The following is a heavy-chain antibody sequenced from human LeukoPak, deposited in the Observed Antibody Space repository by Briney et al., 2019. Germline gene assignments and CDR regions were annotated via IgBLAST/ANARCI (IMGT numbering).Heavy chain of an antibody. CDR2: IYSGGST. Sequence: GGSMRLSCAASGFTVSSNYMSWVRQAPGKGLEWVSVIYSGGSTYYADSVKGRFTISRDNSKNTLYLQMNSLRAEDTAVYYCARRLGGPDRYYYYGMDVWGQGTTVTVSS. V-gene: IGHV3-53*01. CDR3: ARRLGGPDRYYYYGMDV. CDR1: GFTVSSNY. J-gene: IGHJ6*02. D-gene: IGHD1-26*01.